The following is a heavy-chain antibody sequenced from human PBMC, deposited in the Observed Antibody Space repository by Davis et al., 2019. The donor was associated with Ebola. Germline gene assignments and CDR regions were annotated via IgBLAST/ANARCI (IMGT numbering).Heavy chain of an antibody. CDR3: AKDAGGGEGAYTWGTFDY. V-gene: IGHV3-23*01. J-gene: IGHJ4*02. D-gene: IGHD3-16*01. CDR2: ISASGGTT. Sequence: PGGSLRLSCVASGFTFSSYAMSWVRQAPGKGLEWISGISASGGTTVYTDSVRGRFTISRDNSKNTLYLQMDSLRAGETAVYFCAKDAGGGEGAYTWGTFDYWGQGTLVTVSS. CDR1: GFTFSSYA.